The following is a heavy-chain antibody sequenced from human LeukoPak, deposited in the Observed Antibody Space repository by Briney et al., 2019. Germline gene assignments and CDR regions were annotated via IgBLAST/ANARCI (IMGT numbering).Heavy chain of an antibody. V-gene: IGHV3-21*01. CDR3: ARVELAPYSYYMDV. CDR2: ISSSSDFI. Sequence: GGSLRLSCAASGFTFNCYTMNWVRQAPGKGLEWVSSISSSSDFIYYADSVKGRFTISRDNAKNSLYLQMNSLRAEDTAVYYCARVELAPYSYYMDVWGKGTTVTVSS. J-gene: IGHJ6*03. CDR1: GFTFNCYT. D-gene: IGHD1-7*01.